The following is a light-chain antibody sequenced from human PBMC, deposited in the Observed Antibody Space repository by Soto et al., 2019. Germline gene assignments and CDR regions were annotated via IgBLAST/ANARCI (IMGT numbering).Light chain of an antibody. J-gene: IGKJ4*01. CDR1: QGISTW. V-gene: IGKV1-12*01. CDR3: LQSNSFPLT. Sequence: DIQITQSPPHFSSSVLERLTTTCRASQGISTWLAWYQQKPGKAPKLLIYGASSLQSGVPSRFSGSGSGTDFTLTISSLQPEDFATYYCLQSNSFPLTFGGGTKVDIK. CDR2: GAS.